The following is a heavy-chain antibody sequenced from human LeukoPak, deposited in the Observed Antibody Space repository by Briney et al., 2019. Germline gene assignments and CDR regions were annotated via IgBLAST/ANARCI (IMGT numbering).Heavy chain of an antibody. J-gene: IGHJ4*02. V-gene: IGHV4-59*08. D-gene: IGHD3-9*01. CDR1: GGSISSYY. CDR2: ICYSGST. CDR3: ARHLGDDYDILTGYYPYYFDY. Sequence: SETLSLTCTVSGGSISSYYWSWIRQPPGKGLEWIGYICYSGSTNYNPSLKSRVTISVDTSKNQFSLKLSSVTAADTAVYYCARHLGDDYDILTGYYPYYFDYWGQGTLVTVSS.